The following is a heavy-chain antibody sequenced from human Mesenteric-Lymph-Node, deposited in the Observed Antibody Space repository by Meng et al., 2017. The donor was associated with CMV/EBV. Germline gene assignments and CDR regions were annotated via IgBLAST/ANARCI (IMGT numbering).Heavy chain of an antibody. CDR2: ISAYNGNT. CDR1: GYTFTSYG. CDR3: ARQYGYSSSSPGIYYYYGMDV. V-gene: IGHV1-18*01. J-gene: IGHJ6*02. D-gene: IGHD6-6*01. Sequence: ASVKVSCKASGYTFTSYGISWVRQAPGQGLEWMGWISAYNGNTNYAQKLQGRVTMTTDTSTSTAYMELRSLRSDDTAVYYCARQYGYSSSSPGIYYYYGMDVWGQGTTVTVSS.